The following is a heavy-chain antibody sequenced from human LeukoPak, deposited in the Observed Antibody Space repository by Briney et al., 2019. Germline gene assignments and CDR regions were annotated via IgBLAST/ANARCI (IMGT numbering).Heavy chain of an antibody. CDR1: GYTFTSYH. D-gene: IGHD3-22*01. J-gene: IGHJ1*01. Sequence: GASVKVSCKASGYTFTSYHMHWVRQAPGQGLEWMGIINPSGGSTSYAQRFQGRVTMTRDTSTSTVYMELSSLRSEDTAVYYCARSYYDSSGYPKYFQHWGQGTLVTVSS. CDR3: ARSYYDSSGYPKYFQH. CDR2: INPSGGST. V-gene: IGHV1-46*01.